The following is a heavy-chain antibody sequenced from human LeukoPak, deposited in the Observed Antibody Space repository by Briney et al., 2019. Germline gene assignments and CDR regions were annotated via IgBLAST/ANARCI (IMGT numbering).Heavy chain of an antibody. J-gene: IGHJ3*01. CDR1: GFTFSHAW. CDR3: TTASVTMVRGVIKPNAFDV. Sequence: GGSLRLSCAASGFTFSHAWMSWVRQAPGKGLEWVGRIMSKTDGGTTAYAAPVKGRFTISRDDSKNTLYLQMKGLETEDTAVYYCTTASVTMVRGVIKPNAFDVWGQGTMVIVSS. D-gene: IGHD3-10*01. CDR2: IMSKTDGGTT. V-gene: IGHV3-15*01.